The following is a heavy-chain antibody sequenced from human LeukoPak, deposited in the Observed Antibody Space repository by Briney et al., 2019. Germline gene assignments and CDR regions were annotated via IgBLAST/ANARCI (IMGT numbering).Heavy chain of an antibody. D-gene: IGHD2-21*01. Sequence: PSETLSLTCTVSGYSISGGYYWSWIRQPPGKGLEWNGYIYHSGSTYYNPSLKSRVTISVDRSKNQFSLKLSSVTAAGTAVYYCARSGNVVVLGFYYFDYWGQGTLVTVSS. CDR1: GYSISGGYY. CDR3: ARSGNVVVLGFYYFDY. V-gene: IGHV4-38-2*02. J-gene: IGHJ4*02. CDR2: IYHSGST.